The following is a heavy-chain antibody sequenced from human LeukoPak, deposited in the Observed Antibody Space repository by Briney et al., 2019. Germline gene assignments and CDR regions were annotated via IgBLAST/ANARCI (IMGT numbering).Heavy chain of an antibody. CDR1: GYTFTGYY. D-gene: IGHD2-2*02. V-gene: IGHV1-2*02. Sequence: ASVKVSCKASGYTFTGYYMHWVRQAPGQGLEWMGWINPNSDGTNYAQKFQGRVTMTRDTSISTAYMELSRLRSDDTAVYYCARVIDCSSTSCYNDAFDIWGQGTMVTVSS. CDR2: INPNSDGT. CDR3: ARVIDCSSTSCYNDAFDI. J-gene: IGHJ3*02.